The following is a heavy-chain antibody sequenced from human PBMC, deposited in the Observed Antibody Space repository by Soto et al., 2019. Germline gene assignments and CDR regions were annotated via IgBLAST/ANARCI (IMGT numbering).Heavy chain of an antibody. J-gene: IGHJ6*02. CDR1: GFTFSSYA. V-gene: IGHV3-23*01. CDR3: AKGGRDYDFWSGSALDV. CDR2: ISGSGGST. Sequence: LRLSCAASGFTFSSYAMSWVRQAPGKGLEWVSAISGSGGSTYYADSVKGRFTISRDNSKNTLYLQMNSLRAEDTAVYYCAKGGRDYDFWSGSALDVWGQGTTATVSS. D-gene: IGHD3-3*01.